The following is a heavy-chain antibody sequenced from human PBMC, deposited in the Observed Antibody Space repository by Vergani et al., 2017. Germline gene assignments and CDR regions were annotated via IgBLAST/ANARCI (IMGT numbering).Heavy chain of an antibody. V-gene: IGHV4-59*02. CDR1: GASVNSYY. CDR2: IYSTGST. Sequence: QVKLQESGPGLVKPSETLSLTCTVSGASVNSYYWSWIRQPPGKGLEWIGYIYSTGSTHHNPSLRRRINMSVDTSKNQFSLKLSSVTAADTAVYYCARVSMTRAFVFDYWGQGTMVTVSS. J-gene: IGHJ4*02. D-gene: IGHD2-21*02. CDR3: ARVSMTRAFVFDY.